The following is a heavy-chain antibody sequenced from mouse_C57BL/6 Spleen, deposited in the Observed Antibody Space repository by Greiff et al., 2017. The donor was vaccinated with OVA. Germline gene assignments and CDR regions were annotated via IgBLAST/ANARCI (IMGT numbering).Heavy chain of an antibody. Sequence: EVQLVEYGGGLVKPGGSLKLSCAASGFTFSDYGMHWVRQAPEKGLEWVAYISSGSSTIYYADTVKGRFTISRDNAKNTLFLQMTSLRSEDTAMYYCAILITTGWYFDVWGTGTTVTVSS. J-gene: IGHJ1*03. CDR3: AILITTGWYFDV. CDR1: GFTFSDYG. D-gene: IGHD1-1*01. CDR2: ISSGSSTI. V-gene: IGHV5-17*01.